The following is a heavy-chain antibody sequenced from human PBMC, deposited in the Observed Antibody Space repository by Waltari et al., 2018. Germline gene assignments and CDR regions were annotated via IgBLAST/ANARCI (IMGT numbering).Heavy chain of an antibody. Sequence: EVQLVESGGGLVQPGGSLRLSCAASGFTFSSYSMNWVRQAPGQGLEWVSYISSSSSTIYYADSVKGRFTISRDNAKNSLYLQMNSLRAEDTAVYYCARDQDGYYDILTGYYKREYYFDYWGQGTLVTVSS. V-gene: IGHV3-48*01. J-gene: IGHJ4*02. CDR2: ISSSSSTI. D-gene: IGHD3-9*01. CDR1: GFTFSSYS. CDR3: ARDQDGYYDILTGYYKREYYFDY.